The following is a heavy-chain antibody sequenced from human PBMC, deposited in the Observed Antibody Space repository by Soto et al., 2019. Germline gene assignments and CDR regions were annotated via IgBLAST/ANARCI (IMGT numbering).Heavy chain of an antibody. D-gene: IGHD3-10*01. V-gene: IGHV4-34*01. CDR2: INHSGST. CDR1: GGSFSGYY. CDR3: ARGPKPVRVHSGYFDY. Sequence: SSETLSLTCAVYGGSFSGYYWSWIRQPPGKGLEWIGEINHSGSTNYNPSLKSRVTISVDTSKNQFSLKLSSVTAADTAVYYCARGPKPVRVHSGYFDYWGQGTLVTVSS. J-gene: IGHJ4*02.